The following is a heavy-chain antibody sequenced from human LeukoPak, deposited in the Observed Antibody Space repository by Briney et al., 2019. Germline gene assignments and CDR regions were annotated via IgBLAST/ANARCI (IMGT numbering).Heavy chain of an antibody. CDR2: VNPNNGGT. Sequence: ASVKVSCKASGYTFTGNYMHWVRQAPGHGVEWLGWVNPNNGGTNYAQKFQGRVTMTRDTSISTAYMELRGLRPDDTAIYYCARATTTAFDYWGQGTLVTVSS. V-gene: IGHV1-2*02. J-gene: IGHJ4*02. D-gene: IGHD1-1*01. CDR1: GYTFTGNY. CDR3: ARATTTAFDY.